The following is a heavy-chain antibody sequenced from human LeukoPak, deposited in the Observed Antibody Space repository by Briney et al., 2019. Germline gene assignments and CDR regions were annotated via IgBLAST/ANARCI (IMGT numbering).Heavy chain of an antibody. J-gene: IGHJ5*02. CDR1: GFTFSSYA. V-gene: IGHV3-23*01. Sequence: GGSLRLSCAASGFTFSSYAMSWVRQAPGKGLEWVPAISGSGGSTYYADSVKGRFTISRDNSKNTLYLQMNSLRAEDTAVYYCAKVPLLWFGELSGISWFDPWGQGTLVTVSS. CDR3: AKVPLLWFGELSGISWFDP. D-gene: IGHD3-10*01. CDR2: ISGSGGST.